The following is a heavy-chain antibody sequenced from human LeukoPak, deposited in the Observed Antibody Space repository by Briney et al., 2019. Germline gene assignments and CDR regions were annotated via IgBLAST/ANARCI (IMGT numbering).Heavy chain of an antibody. D-gene: IGHD1-26*01. CDR3: ARDRGASYSWSQYYFDY. Sequence: ASVKVSCKASGYTFTGYYMRWVRPAPGRGVAWMGWVNPNSGGTNYAQKFQGRVTMTRDTSISTAYTELSRLRSDDTAVYYCARDRGASYSWSQYYFDYWGQGTLVTVSS. J-gene: IGHJ4*02. CDR2: VNPNSGGT. CDR1: GYTFTGYY. V-gene: IGHV1-2*02.